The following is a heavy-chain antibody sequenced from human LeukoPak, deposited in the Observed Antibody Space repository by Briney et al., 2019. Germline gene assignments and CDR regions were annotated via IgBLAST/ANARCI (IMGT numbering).Heavy chain of an antibody. Sequence: GGSLRLSCAASGFTFSSYGMHWVRQAPGKGLEWVAVISYDGSNKYYADSVKGRFTISRDNSKNTLYLQMNSPRAEDTAVYYCAKDLRLVRVLDYWGQGTLVTVSS. CDR3: AKDLRLVRVLDY. V-gene: IGHV3-30*18. CDR2: ISYDGSNK. D-gene: IGHD6-19*01. J-gene: IGHJ4*02. CDR1: GFTFSSYG.